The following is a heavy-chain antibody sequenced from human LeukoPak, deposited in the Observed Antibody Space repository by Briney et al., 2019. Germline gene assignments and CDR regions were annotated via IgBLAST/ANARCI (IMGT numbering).Heavy chain of an antibody. CDR2: ICSGGST. CDR1: GFTVSSNY. D-gene: IGHD6-13*01. J-gene: IGHJ4*02. V-gene: IGHV3-53*01. CDR3: ARTRIAAAGTFYFDY. Sequence: GGSLRLSCAASGFTVSSNYMSWVRQAPGKGLEWVSVICSGGSTYYADSVKGRFTISRDNSKNTLYLQMNSLRAEDTAVYYCARTRIAAAGTFYFDYWGQGTLVTVSS.